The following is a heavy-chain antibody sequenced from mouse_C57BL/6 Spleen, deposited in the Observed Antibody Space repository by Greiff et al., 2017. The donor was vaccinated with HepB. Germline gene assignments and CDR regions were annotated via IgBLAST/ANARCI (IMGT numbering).Heavy chain of an antibody. CDR2: INYDGSST. D-gene: IGHD2-4*01. CDR3: ARDYDYDGYFDV. CDR1: GFTFSDYY. V-gene: IGHV5-16*01. J-gene: IGHJ1*03. Sequence: EVKLMESEGGLVQPGSSMKLSCTASGFTFSDYYMAWVRQVPEKGLEWVANINYDGSSTYYLDSLKSRFIISRDNAKNILYLQMSSLKSEDTATYYCARDYDYDGYFDVWGTGTTVTVSS.